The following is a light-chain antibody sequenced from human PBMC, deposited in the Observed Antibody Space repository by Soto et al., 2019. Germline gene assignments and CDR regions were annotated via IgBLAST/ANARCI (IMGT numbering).Light chain of an antibody. CDR1: QGISNY. Sequence: DIRMTQPAASLSASLGDSVTITCRASQGISNYLAWYQQKTGKVPKLLIYAASTLQSGVPSRFSGSLYGTDFNLTISSLQPEDVATYYCQKYNSAPFTFGGGTKVDIK. CDR2: AAS. J-gene: IGKJ4*01. V-gene: IGKV1-27*01. CDR3: QKYNSAPFT.